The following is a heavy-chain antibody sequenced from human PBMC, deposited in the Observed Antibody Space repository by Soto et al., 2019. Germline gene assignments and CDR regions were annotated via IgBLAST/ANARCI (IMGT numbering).Heavy chain of an antibody. D-gene: IGHD5-12*01. CDR3: TTEDPSWQRGLEY. CDR1: GASFTNAW. J-gene: IGHJ4*02. V-gene: IGHV3-15*01. Sequence: EVQLVESGGGLVKPGESLRLSCEASGASFTNAWMNWVRQAPGKGLEWVGRIKTRIDSATTDYAAPVKGRFTISRDDSKITLCLQMDSLKTEDTAVYYCTTEDPSWQRGLEYWGQGTLVTVSS. CDR2: IKTRIDSATT.